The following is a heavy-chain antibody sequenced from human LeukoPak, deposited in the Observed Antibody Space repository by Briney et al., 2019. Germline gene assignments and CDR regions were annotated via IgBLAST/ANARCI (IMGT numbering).Heavy chain of an antibody. Sequence: ASVKVSCKASGYSFTSYAMHWVRQARGQRLEWMGWINAGNGNTKYSQKFQGRVTITRDTSASTVYMELSSLRSEDTAVYYCARGSSSWLPDSPFDYWGQGTLVTVSS. J-gene: IGHJ4*02. CDR2: INAGNGNT. CDR3: ARGSSSWLPDSPFDY. D-gene: IGHD6-13*01. V-gene: IGHV1-3*01. CDR1: GYSFTSYA.